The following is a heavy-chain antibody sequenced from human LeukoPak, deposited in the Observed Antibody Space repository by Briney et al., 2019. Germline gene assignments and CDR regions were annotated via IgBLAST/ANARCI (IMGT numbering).Heavy chain of an antibody. D-gene: IGHD4-23*01. V-gene: IGHV3-74*01. CDR1: GFTFSRYW. Sequence: GGSLRLSCAASGFTFSRYWMHWVRRAPGKGLVWASGINSDGSSISYADSVKGRFTISRDNAKNTLYLQMNSLRAEDTAVYYCAATIDYGGYDYWGQGTLVTVSS. CDR3: AATIDYGGYDY. CDR2: INSDGSSI. J-gene: IGHJ4*02.